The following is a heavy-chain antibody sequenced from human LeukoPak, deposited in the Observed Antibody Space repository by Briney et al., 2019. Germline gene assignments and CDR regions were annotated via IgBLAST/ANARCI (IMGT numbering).Heavy chain of an antibody. CDR2: ISATGGTT. J-gene: IGHJ4*02. V-gene: IGHV3-23*01. CDR3: AKPIYDSSGYYPFDY. CDR1: GFTFSSYA. Sequence: PGGSLRLSCAASGFTFSSYAMSWVRQAPGKGLEWVSAISATGGTTYYADSVKGRFTISRDNSKNALYLQMNSLRAEDTAVYYCAKPIYDSSGYYPFDYWGQGTLVTVSS. D-gene: IGHD3-22*01.